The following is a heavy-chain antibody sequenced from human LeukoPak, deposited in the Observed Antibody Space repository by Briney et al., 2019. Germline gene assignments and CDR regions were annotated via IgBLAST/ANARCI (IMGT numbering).Heavy chain of an antibody. Sequence: GSLRLSCAASGFTFSSYWMTWVRQAPEKGLEWVANIKQDGSEKYYVDSVKGRFTISRDNAKNSLYLQMTSLRAEDTAVYYCVREGSSWGYYFDYWGQGTLVTVSS. CDR1: GFTFSSYW. CDR2: IKQDGSEK. V-gene: IGHV3-7*03. CDR3: VREGSSWGYYFDY. J-gene: IGHJ4*02. D-gene: IGHD6-13*01.